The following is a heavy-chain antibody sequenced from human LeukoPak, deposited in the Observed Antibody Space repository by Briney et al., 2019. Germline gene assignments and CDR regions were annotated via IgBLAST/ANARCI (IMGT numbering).Heavy chain of an antibody. D-gene: IGHD3-22*01. J-gene: IGHJ5*02. CDR3: ARDLGYYDSSGYYYSGADNWFDP. CDR1: GYTFTGYY. CDR2: INHNSGGT. V-gene: IGHV1-2*02. Sequence: ASVTLSCTASGYTFTGYYMHWVRQAPGQGLEWMGWINHNSGGTNYAQTFQGRVTITRDTSISTAYMELSRLRADDTAVYYCARDLGYYDSSGYYYSGADNWFDPWGQGTLVTVSS.